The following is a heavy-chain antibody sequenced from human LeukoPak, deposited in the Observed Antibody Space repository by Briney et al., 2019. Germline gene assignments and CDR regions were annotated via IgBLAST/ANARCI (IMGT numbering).Heavy chain of an antibody. CDR1: GFTYRRYS. J-gene: IGHJ4*02. D-gene: IGHD3-22*01. CDR2: IYSGGST. CDR3: ARHYYYDSSGYYFDY. Sequence: GGSLRLSCAASGFTYRRYSMNWVRQAPGKGLEWVSVIYSGGSTYYADSVKGRFTISRDNSKNTLYLQMNSLRAEDTAVYYCARHYYYDSSGYYFDYWGQGTLVTVSS. V-gene: IGHV3-66*02.